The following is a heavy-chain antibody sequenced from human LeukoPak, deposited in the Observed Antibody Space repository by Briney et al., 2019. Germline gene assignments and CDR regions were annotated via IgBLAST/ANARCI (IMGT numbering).Heavy chain of an antibody. Sequence: SETLSLTCTVSGGSISIYYWSWIRQPPGKGLEWIGYIHKSGSTNYNPSLKSRVAISVDTSKNQFSLNLSSVTASDTAVYYCASWGYNVRDGFDIWGQGTMVTVSS. D-gene: IGHD5-18*01. CDR2: IHKSGST. V-gene: IGHV4-4*08. CDR1: GGSISIYY. J-gene: IGHJ3*02. CDR3: ASWGYNVRDGFDI.